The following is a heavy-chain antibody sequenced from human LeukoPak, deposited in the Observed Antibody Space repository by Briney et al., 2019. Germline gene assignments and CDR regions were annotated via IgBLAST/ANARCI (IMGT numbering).Heavy chain of an antibody. Sequence: PGVSLRLSCAASGFTFSSYEFNWVRQAPGRGLEWVPYITSSGRTIFYADSVKGRFTISRDNGKNSLYLQMNSLRDEDTAVYHCARGDGYCSSTSCYAGPSNGLDVWGQGTTVTVS. D-gene: IGHD2-2*03. CDR1: GFTFSSYE. J-gene: IGHJ6*02. CDR2: ITSSGRTI. V-gene: IGHV3-48*03. CDR3: ARGDGYCSSTSCYAGPSNGLDV.